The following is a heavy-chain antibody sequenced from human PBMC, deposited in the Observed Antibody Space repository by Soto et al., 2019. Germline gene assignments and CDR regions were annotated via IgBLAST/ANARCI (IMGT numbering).Heavy chain of an antibody. Sequence: SETLSLTCSVSGVSISGYYWSWIRQPPGKGLEWIGSIYYSGSTYYNPSLKSRVTISVDTSKNQFSLKLSSVTAADTAVYYCARRRSGSYFFDYWGQGTLVTVSS. D-gene: IGHD1-26*01. J-gene: IGHJ4*02. CDR2: IYYSGST. CDR3: ARRRSGSYFFDY. V-gene: IGHV4-59*05. CDR1: GVSISGYY.